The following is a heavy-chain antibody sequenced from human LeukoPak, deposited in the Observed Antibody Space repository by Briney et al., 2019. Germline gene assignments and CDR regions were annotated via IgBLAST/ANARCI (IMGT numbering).Heavy chain of an antibody. D-gene: IGHD3-9*01. V-gene: IGHV3-33*01. CDR3: ARGLPYYDILTGYPPYYFDY. CDR2: IWFDGSNK. J-gene: IGHJ4*02. CDR1: GFTFSNYG. Sequence: PGGSLRLSCAASGFTFSNYGMHWVRQAPGKGLEWVAVIWFDGSNKYYADSVRGRFTISRDNSKYTLYLQMYTLRAEDTAVYYCARGLPYYDILTGYPPYYFDYWGQGALVTVSS.